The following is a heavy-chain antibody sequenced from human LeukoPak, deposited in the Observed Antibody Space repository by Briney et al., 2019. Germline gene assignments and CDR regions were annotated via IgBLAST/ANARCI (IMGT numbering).Heavy chain of an antibody. J-gene: IGHJ4*02. CDR3: ARGGGDYIWGSYRRPLDY. CDR1: GGSFSGYY. V-gene: IGHV4-34*01. CDR2: INHSGST. Sequence: SETLSLTCAVYGGSFSGYYWSWIRQPPGKGLEWIGEINHSGSTNYNPSLKSRVTISVDTSKNQFSLKLSSVTAADTAVYYCARGGGDYIWGSYRRPLDYWGQGTLVSVSS. D-gene: IGHD3-16*02.